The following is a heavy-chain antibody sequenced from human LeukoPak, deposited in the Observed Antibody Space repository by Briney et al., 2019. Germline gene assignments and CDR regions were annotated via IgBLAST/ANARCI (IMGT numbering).Heavy chain of an antibody. J-gene: IGHJ4*02. CDR1: GSTFTNYR. CDR3: AKEGDGYNYSFDY. Sequence: VASVKVSCKASGSTFTNYRISWVRQAPGQGLEWMGWISAYNGNTNYAQKLQGRVTMTTDTSTSTAYMELRSLRSDDTAVYYCAKEGDGYNYSFDYWGQGTLVTVSS. CDR2: ISAYNGNT. D-gene: IGHD5-24*01. V-gene: IGHV1-18*01.